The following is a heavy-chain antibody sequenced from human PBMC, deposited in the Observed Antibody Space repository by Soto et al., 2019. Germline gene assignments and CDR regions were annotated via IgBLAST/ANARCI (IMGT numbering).Heavy chain of an antibody. D-gene: IGHD3-9*01. J-gene: IGHJ4*02. CDR3: ARRARYYDILTGYYLFDY. V-gene: IGHV4-31*03. CDR2: IYYSGST. Sequence: SETLSLTCTVSGGSISSGGYYWSWIRQHPGKGLEWIGYIYYSGSTYYNPSLKSRVTISVDTSKNQFSLKLSSVTAADTAVYYCARRARYYDILTGYYLFDYWGQGTLVTVSS. CDR1: GGSISSGGYY.